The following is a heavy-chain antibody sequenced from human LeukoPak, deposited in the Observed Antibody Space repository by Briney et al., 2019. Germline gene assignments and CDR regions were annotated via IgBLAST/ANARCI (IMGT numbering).Heavy chain of an antibody. CDR1: GYTFTSYY. CDR3: ARGQYYDILTGFFDY. V-gene: IGHV1-46*01. CDR2: INPSGGST. J-gene: IGHJ4*02. Sequence: GASVKVSCKASGYTFTSYYMHWVRQAPGQGLEWMGIINPSGGSTSYAQKFQGRVTMTRDTSTSTVYMELSSVRSEDTAVYYCARGQYYDILTGFFDYWGQGTLVTVSS. D-gene: IGHD3-9*01.